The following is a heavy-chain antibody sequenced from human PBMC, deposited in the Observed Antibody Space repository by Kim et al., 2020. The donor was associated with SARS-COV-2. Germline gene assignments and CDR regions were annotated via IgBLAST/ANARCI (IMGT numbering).Heavy chain of an antibody. D-gene: IGHD1-7*01. CDR3: ARGNYAYAY. J-gene: IGHJ4*02. CDR2: IYSSGST. CDR1: GGSISSYN. V-gene: IGHV4-59*01. Sequence: SETLSLTCTVSGGSISSYNWNWIRQPPGRGLEWIGYIYSSGSTNYNPSLKSRVTISVDTSKNQFSLKLTSVTAADTAVYYCARGNYAYAYWGQGSLVTVSS.